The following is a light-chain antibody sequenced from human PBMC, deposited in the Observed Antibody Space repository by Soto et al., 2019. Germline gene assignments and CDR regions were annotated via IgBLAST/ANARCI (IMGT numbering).Light chain of an antibody. CDR3: QQRSNWPLT. CDR2: DAS. CDR1: QSILNY. V-gene: IGKV3-11*01. J-gene: IGKJ4*01. Sequence: EIVLTQSPATLSLSPGERATLSCRASQSILNYLAWYQQKPGQAPRLLIYDASNRATGIPARFSGSGSGTDFTPTTSSLEPEDFTVYYCQQRSNWPLTFGGGTKVEIK.